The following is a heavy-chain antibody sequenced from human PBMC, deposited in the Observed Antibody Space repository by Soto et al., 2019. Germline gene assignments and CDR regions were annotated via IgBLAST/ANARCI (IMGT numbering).Heavy chain of an antibody. J-gene: IGHJ5*02. Sequence: QLQLVQSGAEVKKPGSSVKVSCKASGGTFSNFAINWVRQAPGQGLEWMGGIIPVFGKAKYAQKFQGRVQLTADESSGTAYMEVNSLTSEDTAVYYCARGSPTTVTTWFDPWGQGTLGTVSS. V-gene: IGHV1-69*01. CDR3: ARGSPTTVTTWFDP. CDR2: IIPVFGKA. D-gene: IGHD4-17*01. CDR1: GGTFSNFA.